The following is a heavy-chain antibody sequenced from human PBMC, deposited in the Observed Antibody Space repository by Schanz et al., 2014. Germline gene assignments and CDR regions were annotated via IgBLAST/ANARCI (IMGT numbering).Heavy chain of an antibody. CDR3: ASSGAGYSSSWDFDY. CDR1: GYTFSNDD. J-gene: IGHJ4*02. CDR2: MQPDSGKT. V-gene: IGHV1-8*01. Sequence: QVQLVQSGAELRKPGTSVKVSCKTSGYTFSNDDINWVRQAIGQGPEWMGWMQPDSGKTHYAQKLQGRVTMTTDTSTSTAYMELSSLRSEDTAVYYCASSGAGYSSSWDFDYWGQGTLVNVSS. D-gene: IGHD6-13*01.